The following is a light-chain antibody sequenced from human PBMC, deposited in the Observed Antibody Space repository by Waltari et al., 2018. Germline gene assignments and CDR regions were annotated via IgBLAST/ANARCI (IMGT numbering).Light chain of an antibody. CDR3: QQYYSIPYT. CDR1: QSIRKY. CDR2: GAS. V-gene: IGKV1-39*01. J-gene: IGKJ2*01. Sequence: DIQMTQSPSSLSASVGDRVTITCRPRQSIRKYLNWYKQKPGKAPTLLIYGASSLQSGVPPRFSGSGSGTEFTLTISSLQAEDVAVYYCQQYYSIPYTFGQGTKLEIK.